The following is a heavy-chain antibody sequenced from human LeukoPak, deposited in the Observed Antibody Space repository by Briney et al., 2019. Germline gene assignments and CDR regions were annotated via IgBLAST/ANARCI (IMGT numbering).Heavy chain of an antibody. J-gene: IGHJ5*02. Sequence: SETLSLTCTVSGGSISGYYWSWIRQPPGKGLEWIGYLYYSGSTNYNPSLKSRVTISVDTSKNQFSLKLSSVTAADTAVYYCARDDDSAYGSGSYLSWGQGTLVTVSS. D-gene: IGHD3-10*01. CDR1: GGSISGYY. CDR2: LYYSGST. V-gene: IGHV4-59*01. CDR3: ARDDDSAYGSGSYLS.